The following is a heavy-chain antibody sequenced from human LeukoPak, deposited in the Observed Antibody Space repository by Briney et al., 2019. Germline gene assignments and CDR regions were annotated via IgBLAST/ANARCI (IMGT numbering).Heavy chain of an antibody. Sequence: PGRSLRLSCASSGVTLRGYGMDWVRQAPGKGLEWVAVIWYDGSNKYYADSVKGRFTISRDNSKNTLYLQMNSLRAEDTAVYYCARGGFEQLVFDFNYGMDAWGQGTTVTVSS. D-gene: IGHD6-6*01. V-gene: IGHV3-33*01. CDR1: GVTLRGYG. CDR2: IWYDGSNK. J-gene: IGHJ6*02. CDR3: ARGGFEQLVFDFNYGMDA.